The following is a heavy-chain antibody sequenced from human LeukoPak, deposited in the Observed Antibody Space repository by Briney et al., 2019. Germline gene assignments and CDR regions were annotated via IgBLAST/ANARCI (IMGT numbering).Heavy chain of an antibody. CDR1: GFTFTRYG. V-gene: IGHV3-33*01. J-gene: IGHJ6*01. CDR2: IWYDGSSQ. Sequence: PGRSLRLSCAASGFTFTRYGMHWLRQAPGKGLDGVAVIWYDGSSQYYADSVKGRFTISRDNSINTLYLQMNSLGVGDTAVYYPCSYGPPSNSFFGMDVRGQGTPVTAS. D-gene: IGHD2-15*01. CDR3: CSYGPPSNSFFGMDV.